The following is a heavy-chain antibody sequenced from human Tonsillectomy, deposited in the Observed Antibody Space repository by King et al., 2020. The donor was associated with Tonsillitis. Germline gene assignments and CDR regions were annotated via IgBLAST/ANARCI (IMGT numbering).Heavy chain of an antibody. V-gene: IGHV3-66*01. CDR2: IFSAGAT. CDR3: AGGGSSGWNHYYNYGMDV. CDR1: GFTVSSSH. D-gene: IGHD6-19*01. J-gene: IGHJ6*02. Sequence: VQLVESGGGLVQPGGSLRLSCAASGFTVSSSHMNWVRQTPGKGLGWVSLIFSAGATYYADSLKGRFTISRDISKNTLYLQMNSLRAEDTCVYYCAGGGSSGWNHYYNYGMDVWGQGTTVTVSS.